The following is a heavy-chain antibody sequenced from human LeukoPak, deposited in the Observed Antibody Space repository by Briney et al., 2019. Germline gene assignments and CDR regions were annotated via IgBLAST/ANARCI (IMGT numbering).Heavy chain of an antibody. J-gene: IGHJ4*02. Sequence: GGSLRLSCAASGLSFSTYDMTWVRQAPGKGLEWVSYIGSSTRTMYYAESLKGRFIISRDNAENSLYLQMDSLRAEDTAIYYCASLLYGYSYRPFHHWGQGTLVTVSS. CDR1: GLSFSTYD. CDR3: ASLLYGYSYRPFHH. CDR2: IGSSTRTM. V-gene: IGHV3-48*03. D-gene: IGHD5-18*01.